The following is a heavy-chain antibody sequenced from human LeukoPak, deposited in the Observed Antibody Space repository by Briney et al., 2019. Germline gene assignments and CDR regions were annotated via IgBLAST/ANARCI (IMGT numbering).Heavy chain of an antibody. CDR1: GFTFSNYH. J-gene: IGHJ3*02. CDR3: AKGEQHLGDDAFDI. CDR2: FNGDGDRT. V-gene: IGHV3-23*01. Sequence: GGSLRLSCAASGFTFSNYHMSWVRQAPGKGLEGVSGFNGDGDRTYKPSPVRGRFANSKDNSKNALYRQLNSLRGDGTALYFGAKGEQHLGDDAFDIWGQGTMVSVSS. D-gene: IGHD6-13*01.